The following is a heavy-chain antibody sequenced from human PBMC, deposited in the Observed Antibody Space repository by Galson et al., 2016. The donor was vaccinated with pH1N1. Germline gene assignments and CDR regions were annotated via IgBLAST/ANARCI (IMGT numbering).Heavy chain of an antibody. V-gene: IGHV4-59*11. J-gene: IGHJ2*01. CDR2: IYYSGNT. CDR3: ARGDYDIFDCSHQTWYFDL. Sequence: ETLSLTCTVSGGSISSHYWSWIRQPPGKGLEWIGYIYYSGNTNYNSSPKSRVTISVDRSKNHSSLRLSSVTAAATAVYFCARGDYDIFDCSHQTWYFDLWGRGTRVTVSS. CDR1: GGSISSHY. D-gene: IGHD3-9*01.